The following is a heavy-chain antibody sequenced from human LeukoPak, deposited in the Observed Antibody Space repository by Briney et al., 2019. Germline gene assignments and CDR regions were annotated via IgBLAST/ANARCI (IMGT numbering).Heavy chain of an antibody. CDR2: ISTYNDNT. Sequence: ASVKVSCKASGYTFTSYGLSWVRQAPGQGLEWMGWISTYNDNTNYAQKLQGRVTMTTDTSTSTAYMELRSLRSDDTAVYYCARLSSGYYQYYFDYWGQGTLVTVSS. V-gene: IGHV1-18*01. CDR1: GYTFTSYG. J-gene: IGHJ4*02. D-gene: IGHD3-22*01. CDR3: ARLSSGYYQYYFDY.